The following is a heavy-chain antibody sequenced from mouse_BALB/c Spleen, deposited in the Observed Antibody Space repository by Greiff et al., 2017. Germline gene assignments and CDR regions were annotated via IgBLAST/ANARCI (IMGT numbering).Heavy chain of an antibody. CDR1: GYSITSDYA. J-gene: IGHJ2*01. V-gene: IGHV3-2*02. CDR3: ARQDGYYVYFDY. CDR2: ISYSGST. D-gene: IGHD2-3*01. Sequence: EVQLVESGPGLVKPSQSLSLTCTVTGYSITSDYAWNWIRQFPGNKLEWMGYISYSGSTSYNPSLKSRISITRDTSKNQFFLQLNSVTTEDTATYYCARQDGYYVYFDYWGQGTTLTVSS.